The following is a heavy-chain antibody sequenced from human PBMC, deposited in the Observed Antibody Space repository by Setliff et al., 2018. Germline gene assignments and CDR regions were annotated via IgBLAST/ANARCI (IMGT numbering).Heavy chain of an antibody. CDR1: GLTFSNCW. CDR2: INPGGSEE. J-gene: IGHJ4*02. CDR3: ASATGY. V-gene: IGHV3-7*01. Sequence: LRLSCTASGLTFSNCWVSWVRQAPGKGLEWVANINPGGSEEYYLDSVKGRFTISRDNAKTSLYLLMNSLRADDTAVYFCASATGYWGQGILVTVSS.